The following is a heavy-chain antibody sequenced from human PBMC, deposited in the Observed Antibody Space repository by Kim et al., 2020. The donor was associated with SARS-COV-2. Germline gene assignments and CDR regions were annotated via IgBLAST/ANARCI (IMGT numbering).Heavy chain of an antibody. CDR2: INPNGGTT. J-gene: IGHJ6*02. Sequence: ASVKVSCKASGYTFTSYYLHWVRQAPGQGLEWMAIINPNGGTTSYAQKFQGRVTITRDTSTTTVYMELRSLGSEDTAVYYCARGRYPISPDMAATVGYYAMDVWGQGSTVTVSS. V-gene: IGHV1-46*01. CDR1: GYTFTSYY. D-gene: IGHD1-26*01. CDR3: ARGRYPISPDMAATVGYYAMDV.